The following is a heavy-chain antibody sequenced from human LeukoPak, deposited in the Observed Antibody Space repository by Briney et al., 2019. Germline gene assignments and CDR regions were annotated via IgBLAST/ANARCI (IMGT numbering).Heavy chain of an antibody. CDR1: GYTFSNYA. J-gene: IGHJ3*02. V-gene: IGHV7-4-1*02. Sequence: ASVKVSCKASGYTFSNYAMNWVRQAPGQGLEWMGWINTNTGNPTYAQGFTGRFVFSLDTSVSTAYLQISSLKAEDTAVYYCARGLPKIQLYLGDAFDIWGQGTMVTVSS. CDR3: ARGLPKIQLYLGDAFDI. D-gene: IGHD5-18*01. CDR2: INTNTGNP.